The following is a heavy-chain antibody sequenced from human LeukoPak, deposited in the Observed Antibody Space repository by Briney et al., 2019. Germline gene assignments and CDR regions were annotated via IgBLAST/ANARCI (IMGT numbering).Heavy chain of an antibody. J-gene: IGHJ4*02. CDR3: VRAGAGGLDY. V-gene: IGHV3-30*04. Sequence: GRSLRLSCAASGFTFRHYAVHWVRQAPGRGLEWVAVLSFDGAHKYYAESVKGRFTISKDNSNNTLFLQMDSLRLEDTALYYCVRAGAGGLDYWGQGTLVTVSS. D-gene: IGHD3-16*01. CDR2: LSFDGAHK. CDR1: GFTFRHYA.